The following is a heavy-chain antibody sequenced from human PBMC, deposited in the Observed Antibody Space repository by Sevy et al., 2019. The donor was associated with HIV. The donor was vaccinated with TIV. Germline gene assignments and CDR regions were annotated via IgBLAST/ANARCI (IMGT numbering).Heavy chain of an antibody. CDR2: IYPGDSDT. Sequence: GESLKISCQGSGYTFVSYWIGWVRQMPGKGLEWMGMIYPGDSDTKYSPSFEGQVIISADMSRSTAYLQWSSLKASDTGVYYCAKWENGNYSDYWGQGTLVTVSS. CDR3: AKWENGNYSDY. CDR1: GYTFVSYW. D-gene: IGHD1-26*01. V-gene: IGHV5-51*01. J-gene: IGHJ4*02.